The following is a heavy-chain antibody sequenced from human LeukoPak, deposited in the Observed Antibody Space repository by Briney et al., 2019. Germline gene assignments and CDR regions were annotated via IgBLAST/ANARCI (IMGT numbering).Heavy chain of an antibody. D-gene: IGHD4-17*01. J-gene: IGHJ5*02. CDR3: ARGYFGDYVLDT. V-gene: IGHV1-2*02. CDR1: GYKFRDHY. CDR2: INPNSGDT. Sequence: RASVKVSCKAYGYKFRDHYIHWVRQAPGQGLEYLGWINPNSGDTNYAQKFQGRVTLTRDTSIDTAYLHLDGLTSDYTAVYFCARGYFGDYVLDTWGQGSRVTVTS.